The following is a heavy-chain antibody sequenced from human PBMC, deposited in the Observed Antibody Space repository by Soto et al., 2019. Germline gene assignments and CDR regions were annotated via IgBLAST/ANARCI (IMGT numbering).Heavy chain of an antibody. CDR3: AREEGYSYGYYYYYYMDV. CDR1: GGSFSGYY. V-gene: IGHV4-34*01. Sequence: SETLSLTCAVYGGSFSGYYWSWIRQPPGKGLEWIGEINHSGSTNYNPSLKSRVTISVDTSKNQFSLKLSSVTAADTAVYYCAREEGYSYGYYYYYYMDVWGKGTTVTVSS. D-gene: IGHD5-18*01. J-gene: IGHJ6*03. CDR2: INHSGST.